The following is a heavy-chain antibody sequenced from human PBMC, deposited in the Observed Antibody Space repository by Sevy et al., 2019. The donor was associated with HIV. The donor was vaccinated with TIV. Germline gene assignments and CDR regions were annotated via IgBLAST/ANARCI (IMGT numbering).Heavy chain of an antibody. CDR3: AKPYSSGWPEYFQH. CDR2: ISYDGSNK. J-gene: IGHJ1*01. Sequence: GGSLRLSCAASGFTFSSYGMHWVRQAPGKGLEWVAVISYDGSNKYYADSVKGRFTISRDNSKNTLYRQMNSLRAEDTAVYYCAKPYSSGWPEYFQHWGQGTLVTVSS. V-gene: IGHV3-30*18. CDR1: GFTFSSYG. D-gene: IGHD6-19*01.